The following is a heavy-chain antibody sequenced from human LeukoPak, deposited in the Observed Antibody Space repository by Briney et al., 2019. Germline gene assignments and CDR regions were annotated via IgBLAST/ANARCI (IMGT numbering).Heavy chain of an antibody. D-gene: IGHD3-10*01. CDR1: GFTFSSFE. V-gene: IGHV3-48*03. CDR3: ARDLFSGWGAIDC. CDR2: ISSSGTTI. J-gene: IGHJ4*02. Sequence: PGGSLRLSCAASGFTFSSFEMNWVRQAPGKGLEWVSYISSSGTTIYYADSVRGRFTFSRDNAKNSLYLQMNSLRAEDTAVYYCARDLFSGWGAIDCWGQGTLVTVSS.